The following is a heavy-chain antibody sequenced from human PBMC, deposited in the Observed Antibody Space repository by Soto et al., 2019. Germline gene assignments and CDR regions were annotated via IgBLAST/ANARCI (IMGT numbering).Heavy chain of an antibody. D-gene: IGHD2-2*01. CDR2: ISGSGVDT. V-gene: IGHV3-23*01. J-gene: IGHJ4*02. CDR1: GFTFRNYP. CDR3: AKGGLLPRANRWF. Sequence: EVQLLESGGGLVQPGVSLRLSCAASGFTFRNYPMTWVRQAPGKGLDWVSTISGSGVDTYYPDSVKGRVTISRDNSKNTLYLQINSLRAEDTAVYYCAKGGLLPRANRWFWGQGTLVTVSS.